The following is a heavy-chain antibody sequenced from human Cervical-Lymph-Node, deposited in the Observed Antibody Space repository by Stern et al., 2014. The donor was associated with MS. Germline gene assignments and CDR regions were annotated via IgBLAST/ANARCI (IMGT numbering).Heavy chain of an antibody. D-gene: IGHD6-19*01. Sequence: EVQLVQSGGGLVQPGGSLRLSCVASGSTFSTYTINWVRQAPGKGLEGISHISSYSNPIFYADSVEGRFTISRDNAKNSLYLQMNSLRAEDTAVYYCASHSRGWTYFDYWGQGALVTVSS. J-gene: IGHJ4*02. CDR2: ISSYSNPI. CDR3: ASHSRGWTYFDY. CDR1: GSTFSTYT. V-gene: IGHV3-48*01.